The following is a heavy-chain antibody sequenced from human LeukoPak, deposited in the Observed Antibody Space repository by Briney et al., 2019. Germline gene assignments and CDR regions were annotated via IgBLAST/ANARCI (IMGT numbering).Heavy chain of an antibody. CDR2: IIPIFGTA. J-gene: IGHJ6*03. D-gene: IGHD3-3*01. CDR1: GYTFTSYG. CDR3: ARGVTIFGVVNPAAYYYYYMDV. Sequence: ASVKVSCKASGYTFTSYGISWVRQAPGQGLEWMGGIIPIFGTANYAQKFQGRVTITTDESTSTAYMELSSLRSEDTAVYYCARGVTIFGVVNPAAYYYYYMDVWGNGTTVTVSS. V-gene: IGHV1-69*05.